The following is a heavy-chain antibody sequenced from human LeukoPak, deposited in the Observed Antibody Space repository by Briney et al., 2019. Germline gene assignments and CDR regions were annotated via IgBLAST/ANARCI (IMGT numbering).Heavy chain of an antibody. D-gene: IGHD5-18*01. Sequence: GGSLRLSCAASGFTFSSYSMNWVRQAPGKGLEWVSSISSSSSYIYYADSVKGRFTISRDNAKNSLYLQMNSLRAEDTAVYYCARTLDTAMNWAFDIWGQGTMVTVSS. CDR3: ARTLDTAMNWAFDI. CDR1: GFTFSSYS. V-gene: IGHV3-21*01. CDR2: ISSSSSYI. J-gene: IGHJ3*02.